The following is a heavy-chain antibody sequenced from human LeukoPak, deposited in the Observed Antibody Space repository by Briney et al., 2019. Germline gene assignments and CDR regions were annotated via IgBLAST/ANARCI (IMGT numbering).Heavy chain of an antibody. CDR1: GGSFSGYY. J-gene: IGHJ6*02. D-gene: IGHD6-19*01. Sequence: PSETLSLTCAVYGGSFSGYYWSWIRQPPGKGLEWIGEINHSGSTNYNPSLKSRVTISVDTSKNQFSLKLSSVTAADTAVYYCASTVAGRDYYYYYGMDVWGQGTTVTVSS. CDR3: ASTVAGRDYYYYYGMDV. CDR2: INHSGST. V-gene: IGHV4-34*01.